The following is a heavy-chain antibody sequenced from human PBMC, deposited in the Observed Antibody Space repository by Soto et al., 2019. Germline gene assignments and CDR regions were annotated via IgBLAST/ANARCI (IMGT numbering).Heavy chain of an antibody. CDR1: GYTFTTYG. Sequence: QVQLVQSGAEVKKPGASVRVSCKASGYTFTTYGITWVRQAPGQGLEWMGWISTYDGGTNYAQKVQGRVTMTKETSTSTAYMELRSLRSDDTAVYYCARDRGRSCIGGSCPSDYWGQGTLVTVSS. CDR2: ISTYDGGT. V-gene: IGHV1-18*01. D-gene: IGHD2-15*01. CDR3: ARDRGRSCIGGSCPSDY. J-gene: IGHJ4*02.